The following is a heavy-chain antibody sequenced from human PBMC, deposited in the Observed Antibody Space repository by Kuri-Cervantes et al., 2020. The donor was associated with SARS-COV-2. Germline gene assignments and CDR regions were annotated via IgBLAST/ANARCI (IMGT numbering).Heavy chain of an antibody. Sequence: GESLKISCAASGFTFNSYEMNWVRQAPGKGLEWVSYISSSGSTIYYADSVKGRFTISRDNAKNSLYLQMNSLRAEDTAVYYCARRLEYDFWSGPLDAFDIWGQGTMVTVSS. CDR2: ISSSGSTI. D-gene: IGHD3-3*01. CDR1: GFTFNSYE. CDR3: ARRLEYDFWSGPLDAFDI. V-gene: IGHV3-48*03. J-gene: IGHJ3*02.